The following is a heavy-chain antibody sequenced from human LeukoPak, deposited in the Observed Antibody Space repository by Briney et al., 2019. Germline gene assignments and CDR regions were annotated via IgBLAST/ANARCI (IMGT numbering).Heavy chain of an antibody. CDR1: GGSFSGYY. CDR3: ARGGGYYGSGSYYKPGYYYGMDV. Sequence: SETLSLTCAVYGGSFSGYYWSWIRQPPGKGLEWIGEINHSGSTNYNPSLKSRGTISVDKSKNKLYLKLSGVSAADTAGYYCARGGGYYGSGSYYKPGYYYGMDVWGQGTTVTVSS. D-gene: IGHD3-10*01. V-gene: IGHV4-34*01. J-gene: IGHJ6*02. CDR2: INHSGST.